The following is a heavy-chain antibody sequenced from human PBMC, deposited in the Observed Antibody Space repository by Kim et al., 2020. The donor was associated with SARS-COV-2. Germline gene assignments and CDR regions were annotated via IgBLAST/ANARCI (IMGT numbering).Heavy chain of an antibody. CDR2: IAYDGSNK. D-gene: IGHD3-22*01. V-gene: IGHV3-30-3*01. CDR1: GFTFSSYA. J-gene: IGHJ3*02. CDR3: ARGRPRITVIVVVTRNVYDAFDI. Sequence: GGSLRLSCAASGFTFSSYAMHWVRQAPGKGLEWVAVIAYDGSNKYYADSVKGRFTISRDNSKNTLYLQMNSLRAEDTAVYYCARGRPRITVIVVVTRNVYDAFDIWGQGTIVTVSS.